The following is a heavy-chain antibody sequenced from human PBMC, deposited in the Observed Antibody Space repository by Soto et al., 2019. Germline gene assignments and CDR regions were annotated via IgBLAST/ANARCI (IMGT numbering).Heavy chain of an antibody. J-gene: IGHJ4*02. V-gene: IGHV4-59*01. CDR2: IHYNGNT. CDR1: GDSISAYP. Sequence: PSETLSLTCTVSGDSISAYPWSWVRQPPGKGLEWIGNIHYNGNTKYNPSLKSRVSMSVDTSKNQFSLRLISVTAADTAKYFCAREGNLGRWLQPLDFWGQGTLVTVSS. D-gene: IGHD5-12*01. CDR3: AREGNLGRWLQPLDF.